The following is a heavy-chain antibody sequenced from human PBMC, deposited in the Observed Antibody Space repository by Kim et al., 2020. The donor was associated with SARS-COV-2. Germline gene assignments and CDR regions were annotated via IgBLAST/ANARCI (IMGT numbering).Heavy chain of an antibody. CDR3: ARAQWVLGTIAP. Sequence: SQTLSLTCVISGDSVSSNIASWMWVRQSPSRGLEWLGRTYYRSKWYNEYAVSVKSRITINPDTSKNQFSLQLNSVTPEDTAMYYCARAQWVLGTIAPWSQGTLVTVSS. J-gene: IGHJ5*02. CDR2: TYYRSKWYN. V-gene: IGHV6-1*01. CDR1: GDSVSSNIAS. D-gene: IGHD1-26*01.